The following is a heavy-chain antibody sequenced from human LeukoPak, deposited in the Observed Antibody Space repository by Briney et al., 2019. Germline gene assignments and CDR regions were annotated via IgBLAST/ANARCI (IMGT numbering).Heavy chain of an antibody. V-gene: IGHV3-48*03. CDR2: ISSSSSTI. CDR3: ARDRLERPYYYYYMDV. Sequence: GGSLRLSCAASGFTFSSYEMNWVRQAPGKGLEWVSYISSSSSTIYYADSVKGRFTISRDNAKNSLYLQMNSLRAEDTAVYYCARDRLERPYYYYYMDVWGKGTTVTVSS. D-gene: IGHD1-1*01. CDR1: GFTFSSYE. J-gene: IGHJ6*03.